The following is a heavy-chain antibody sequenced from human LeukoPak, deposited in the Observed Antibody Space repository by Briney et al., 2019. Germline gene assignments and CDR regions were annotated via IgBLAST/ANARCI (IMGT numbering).Heavy chain of an antibody. CDR2: IRYDGSNE. CDR3: AKGGTYYDILTGYCDY. Sequence: GGSLRLSCAASGFTFSSYGMHWVRQAPGKGLEWVAFIRYDGSNEYYADSVKGRFTISRDNSKNTLFLQMNSLRAEDTAVYYCAKGGTYYDILTGYCDYWGQGTLVTVSS. V-gene: IGHV3-30*02. J-gene: IGHJ4*02. D-gene: IGHD3-9*01. CDR1: GFTFSSYG.